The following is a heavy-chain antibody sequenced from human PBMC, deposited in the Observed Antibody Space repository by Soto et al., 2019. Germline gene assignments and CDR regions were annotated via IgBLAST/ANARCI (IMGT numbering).Heavy chain of an antibody. V-gene: IGHV1-46*01. CDR2: INPSGGST. D-gene: IGHD3-10*01. J-gene: IGHJ6*02. Sequence: ASVKFSCKASGYTFTSYYMHWVRQAPGRGLEWMGIINPSGGSTSYAQKFQGRVTMTRDTSTSTVYMELSSLRSEDTAVYYCASPRRPGGSGYYYYGMDVWGQGTTVTVSS. CDR1: GYTFTSYY. CDR3: ASPRRPGGSGYYYYGMDV.